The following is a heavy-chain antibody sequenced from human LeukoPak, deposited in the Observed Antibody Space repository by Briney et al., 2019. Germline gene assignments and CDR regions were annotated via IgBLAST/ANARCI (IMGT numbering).Heavy chain of an antibody. V-gene: IGHV3-23*01. J-gene: IGHJ4*02. CDR1: GFTFRSCA. Sequence: GGSLRLSCAASGFTFRSCAMHWVRQAPGKGLEWVSGISDSGVIAFYTHSVKGRFTISRDNSKNTSYLQMSSLRAEDTAVYYCAKGDGSTYVTHFDFWGQGTLVVVSS. D-gene: IGHD5-18*01. CDR3: AKGDGSTYVTHFDF. CDR2: ISDSGVIA.